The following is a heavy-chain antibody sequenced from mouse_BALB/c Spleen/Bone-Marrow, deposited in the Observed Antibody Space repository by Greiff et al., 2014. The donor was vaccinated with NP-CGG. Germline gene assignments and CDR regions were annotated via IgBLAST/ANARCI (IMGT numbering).Heavy chain of an antibody. CDR2: INPNNGDT. CDR1: GYTFTDYY. CDR3: TRRSTMTTFAY. J-gene: IGHJ3*01. V-gene: IGHV1-26*01. Sequence: EVQLQESGPELVKPGASVKMSCKASGYTFTDYYMKRVKQSHGKSLEWIGDINPNNGDTFYNQKFKGKATLTVDKSSSTAYMQLNSLTSEDSAVCYCTRRSTMTTFAYWGQGTLVTVSA. D-gene: IGHD2-4*01.